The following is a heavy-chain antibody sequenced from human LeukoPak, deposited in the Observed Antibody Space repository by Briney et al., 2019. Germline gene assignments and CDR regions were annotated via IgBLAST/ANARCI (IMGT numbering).Heavy chain of an antibody. V-gene: IGHV3-21*04. J-gene: IGHJ4*02. D-gene: IGHD1-26*01. Sequence: PGGSLRLSCAASGFTFSTYSMNWVRQAPGKGLEWVSSISSSTNIYYADSVKGRFTISRDNAKNSLYLQMNSLRAEDTAVYYCARGSRPTLRVAFDYWGQGTLVTVSS. CDR2: ISSSTNI. CDR3: ARGSRPTLRVAFDY. CDR1: GFTFSTYS.